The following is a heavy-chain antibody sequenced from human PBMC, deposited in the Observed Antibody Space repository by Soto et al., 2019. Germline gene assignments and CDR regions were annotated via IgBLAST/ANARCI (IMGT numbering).Heavy chain of an antibody. CDR2: ISSSSFTI. Sequence: GGSLRLSCAASGFTFSDYSMNWVRQAPGRGLEWVSYISSSSFTIHYADSVEGRFAISRDNAKNSLYLQMNSLRAEDTAVYYCTTDSYSSITIVRFDYWGHGNLVTVS. CDR3: TTDSYSSITIVRFDY. J-gene: IGHJ4*01. D-gene: IGHD2-2*01. CDR1: GFTFSDYS. V-gene: IGHV3-48*01.